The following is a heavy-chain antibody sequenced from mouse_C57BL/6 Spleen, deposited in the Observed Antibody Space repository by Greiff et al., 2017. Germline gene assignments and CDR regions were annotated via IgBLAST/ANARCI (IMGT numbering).Heavy chain of an antibody. CDR3: TGNGNLYAMDY. J-gene: IGHJ4*01. CDR1: GSTFSDYY. CDR2: INYDVSST. D-gene: IGHD2-1*01. Sequence: EVQVVEPEGGLVQPGSPMKLSRTASGSTFSDYYMAWVCQVPEKGLEWVANINYDVSSTYYLDTLKSRFIISRDHAKNILYLQMSSLQSENTATYYSTGNGNLYAMDYWGQGTSVTVSS. V-gene: IGHV5-16*01.